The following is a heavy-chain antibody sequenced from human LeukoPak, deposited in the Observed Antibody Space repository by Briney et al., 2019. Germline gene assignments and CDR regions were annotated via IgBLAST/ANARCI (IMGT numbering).Heavy chain of an antibody. CDR1: GDSVSSNSAA. D-gene: IGHD6-19*01. CDR3: ARDVSVRGWPRNWFDP. CDR2: TYYRSKWYN. Sequence: SQTLSLTCAISGDSVSSNSAAWNWIRQSPSRGLEWLGRTYYRSKWYNDYAVSVKSRITINPDTSKNQFSLQLNSVTPEDTAVYYCARDVSVRGWPRNWFDPWGQGTLVTVSS. J-gene: IGHJ5*02. V-gene: IGHV6-1*01.